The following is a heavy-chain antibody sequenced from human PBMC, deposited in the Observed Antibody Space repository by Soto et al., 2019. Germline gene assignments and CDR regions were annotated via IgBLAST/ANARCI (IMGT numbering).Heavy chain of an antibody. D-gene: IGHD2-15*01. J-gene: IGHJ5*02. CDR3: ARDHVGAASPLVWFDP. Sequence: QVQLVQSGAEVKKPGSSVKVSCKASGGTFSSYAISWVRQAPGQGLEWMGGIIPIFGTANYAQKFQGRVTITADESTSTAYMELSSMRSEDTAVYYCARDHVGAASPLVWFDPWGQGTLVTVAS. V-gene: IGHV1-69*01. CDR2: IIPIFGTA. CDR1: GGTFSSYA.